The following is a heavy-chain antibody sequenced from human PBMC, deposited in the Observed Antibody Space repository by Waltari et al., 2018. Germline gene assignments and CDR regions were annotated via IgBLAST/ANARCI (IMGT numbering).Heavy chain of an antibody. J-gene: IGHJ4*02. V-gene: IGHV4-34*01. CDR3: ARGASFSY. CDR1: GGSFSGYY. Sequence: QVQLQQWGAGLLKPSETLSLTCAVYGGSFSGYYWSWIGQPPGKGLEWIGEINHSGSTNSNPSLKSRVTISVDTSKDQYSLKLSAVTAADAAVYYCARGASFSYWGQGTLVTVSS. CDR2: INHSGST.